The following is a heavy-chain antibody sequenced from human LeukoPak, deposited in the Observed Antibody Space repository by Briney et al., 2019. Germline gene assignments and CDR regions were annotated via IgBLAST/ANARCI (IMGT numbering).Heavy chain of an antibody. CDR2: IYYSGST. CDR3: ARGVVITGLDY. Sequence: SETLSLTCTVSGGSISSSSYYWGWIRQPPGKGLEWIGSIYYSGSTYYNPSLKSRVTISVDTSKNQFSLMLTSVTAADTVVYYCARGVVITGLDYWGQGTLVTVSS. CDR1: GGSISSSSYY. V-gene: IGHV4-39*07. J-gene: IGHJ4*02. D-gene: IGHD3-3*01.